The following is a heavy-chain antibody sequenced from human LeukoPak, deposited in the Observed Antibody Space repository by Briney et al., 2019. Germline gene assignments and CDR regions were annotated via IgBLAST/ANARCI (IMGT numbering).Heavy chain of an antibody. V-gene: IGHV1-69*01. CDR3: ARVGVVPAAIFDY. D-gene: IGHD2-2*01. Sequence: SVKVSCKASGGTFSSYAISWVRQAPGQGLEWMGGIIPIFGTANYAQKFQGRVTITADESTSTAYMELSSLRSEDTAVYYCARVGVVPAAIFDYWGQGTLVTVSS. CDR2: IIPIFGTA. J-gene: IGHJ4*02. CDR1: GGTFSSYA.